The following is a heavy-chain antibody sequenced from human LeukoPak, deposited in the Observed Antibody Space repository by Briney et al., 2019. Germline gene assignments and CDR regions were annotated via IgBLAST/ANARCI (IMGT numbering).Heavy chain of an antibody. CDR1: VYTFTVQY. J-gene: IGHJ4*02. V-gene: IGHV1-2*02. CDR3: ARSGCPKWNFDY. D-gene: IGHD2-8*01. CDR2: INPNSGGT. Sequence: GASVTVSFAATVYTFTVQYMYCVRQAPGQGLEWMGWINPNSGGTNYAQKFQGRAAKPRDTSISAVYMELSRLSSDHTALYHCARSGCPKWNFDYWGQGNRVTVSS.